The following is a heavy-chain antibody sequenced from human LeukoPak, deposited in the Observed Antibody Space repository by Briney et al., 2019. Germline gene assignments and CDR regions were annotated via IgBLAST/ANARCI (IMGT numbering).Heavy chain of an antibody. D-gene: IGHD3-10*01. CDR3: ARDRAWFGELLSHGDLGSDFDY. Sequence: GASVKVSCKASGYTFTSYAMNWVRQAPGQGLEWMGWISAYNGNTNYTQKLQGRVTMTTDTSTSTAYMELRSLRSDDTAVYYCARDRAWFGELLSHGDLGSDFDYWGQGTLVTVSS. CDR1: GYTFTSYA. CDR2: ISAYNGNT. V-gene: IGHV1-18*01. J-gene: IGHJ4*02.